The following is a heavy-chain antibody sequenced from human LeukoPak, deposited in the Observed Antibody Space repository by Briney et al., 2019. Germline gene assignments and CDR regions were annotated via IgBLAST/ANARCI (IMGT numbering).Heavy chain of an antibody. V-gene: IGHV7-4-1*02. Sequence: GASVTVSCTASGYAFTIYAMNWVRQAPGQGLEWMGWINTNTGNPTYAQGFTGRFVFSLDTSVSTAYLQISSLKAEDTAVYYCARDFPGVFGVVIGSGLDYWGQGTLVTVSS. D-gene: IGHD3-3*01. CDR1: GYAFTIYA. CDR2: INTNTGNP. CDR3: ARDFPGVFGVVIGSGLDY. J-gene: IGHJ4*02.